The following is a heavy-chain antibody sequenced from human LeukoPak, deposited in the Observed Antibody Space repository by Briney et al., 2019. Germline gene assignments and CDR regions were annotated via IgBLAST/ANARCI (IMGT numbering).Heavy chain of an antibody. Sequence: GRSLRLACAASGFTFSSYGMHWVRQAPGKGLEWVSLISFDGSNKYYADSVKGQFTISRDNSKNTLHLQMNNLRPEDTALYYCVRGIGLSSGWYEFDYWGQGTLVTVSS. CDR2: ISFDGSNK. V-gene: IGHV3-30*19. CDR3: VRGIGLSSGWYEFDY. J-gene: IGHJ4*02. D-gene: IGHD6-19*01. CDR1: GFTFSSYG.